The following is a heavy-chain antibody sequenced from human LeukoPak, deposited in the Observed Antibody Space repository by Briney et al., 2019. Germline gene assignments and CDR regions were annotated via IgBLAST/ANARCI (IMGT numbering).Heavy chain of an antibody. CDR3: ARAKGYGNWFDP. V-gene: IGHV4-59*01. Sequence: SETLSLTCTDSGGSISSYYWSWIRQPPGKGLGWVGYIYYSGSTNYNPSLKSRVTISVDTSKNQFSLKLSSVTAADTAVYYCARAKGYGNWFDPWGQGTLVTVSS. CDR1: GGSISSYY. CDR2: IYYSGST. J-gene: IGHJ5*02. D-gene: IGHD6-13*01.